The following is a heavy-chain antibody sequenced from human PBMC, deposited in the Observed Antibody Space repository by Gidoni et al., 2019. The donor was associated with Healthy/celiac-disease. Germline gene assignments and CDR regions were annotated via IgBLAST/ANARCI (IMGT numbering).Heavy chain of an antibody. D-gene: IGHD2-15*01. V-gene: IGHV1-69*04. J-gene: IGHJ3*02. CDR3: AREPQDIVVVVAVIRGGAFDI. Sequence: QVQLVQSGAEVKKPGSSVKVSCKASGGTFSSYAISWVRQAPGQGLEWMGRIIPILGIANYAQKFQGRVTITADKSTSTAYMELSSLRSEDTAVYYCAREPQDIVVVVAVIRGGAFDIWGQGTMVTVSS. CDR2: IIPILGIA. CDR1: GGTFSSYA.